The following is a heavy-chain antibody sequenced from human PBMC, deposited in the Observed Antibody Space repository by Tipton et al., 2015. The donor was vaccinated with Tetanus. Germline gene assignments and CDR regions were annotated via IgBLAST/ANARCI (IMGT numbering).Heavy chain of an antibody. J-gene: IGHJ4*02. Sequence: SLRLSCAASGFTFSDYYMTWIRQAPGKGLEWVSYISRSSSTIYYADSVKGRFTISRDNAKNSLYLQMSSLRAEDTAVYYCASWAGDQGPWVYWGQGTLVTVSS. V-gene: IGHV3-11*01. CDR1: GFTFSDYY. D-gene: IGHD3-16*01. CDR2: ISRSSSTI. CDR3: ASWAGDQGPWVY.